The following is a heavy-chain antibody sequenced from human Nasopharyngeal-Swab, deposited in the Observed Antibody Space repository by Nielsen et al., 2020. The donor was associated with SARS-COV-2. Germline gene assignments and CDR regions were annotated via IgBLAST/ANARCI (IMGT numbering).Heavy chain of an antibody. Sequence: SETLSLTCSISGASVSSNSATWNWIRQSPSRGLEWLGRTYYRSTWYNEYAVSVKSRITINSDTSKNQFSLQLNSVTPEDTAVYYCASDRRSGTSSLRFDCWGQGILVTVSS. CDR3: ASDRRSGTSSLRFDC. D-gene: IGHD6-6*01. V-gene: IGHV6-1*01. J-gene: IGHJ4*02. CDR1: GASVSSNSAT. CDR2: TYYRSTWYN.